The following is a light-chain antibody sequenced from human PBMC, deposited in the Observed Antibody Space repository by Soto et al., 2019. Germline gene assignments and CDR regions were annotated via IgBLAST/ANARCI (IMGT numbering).Light chain of an antibody. J-gene: IGKJ1*01. Sequence: DIPMTQSPSTLSASVGDRVTITCRASQSVGSWLAWYQQKPGKAPKLLIYKASRLESGVPSRFSGSESGTEFTLTISNLQPDYFATYYCQQYHKFWTFGQGTKVEIK. V-gene: IGKV1-5*03. CDR1: QSVGSW. CDR2: KAS. CDR3: QQYHKFWT.